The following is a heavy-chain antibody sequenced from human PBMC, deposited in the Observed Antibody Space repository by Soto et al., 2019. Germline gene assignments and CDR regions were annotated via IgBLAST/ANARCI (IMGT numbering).Heavy chain of an antibody. V-gene: IGHV3-11*06. CDR1: GFPFNDYY. Sequence: QVHLVESGGGLVKPEGSLRLSCATSGFPFNDYYMTWIRQAPGKGLEWLSHISPKSTFRNYADSVKGRFTISRDNTESSLFLQMNSLGVDDTAVYSCVRGGGGGLFEHWGQGVLVTVSS. CDR2: ISPKSTFR. CDR3: VRGGGGGLFEH. D-gene: IGHD2-21*01. J-gene: IGHJ4*02.